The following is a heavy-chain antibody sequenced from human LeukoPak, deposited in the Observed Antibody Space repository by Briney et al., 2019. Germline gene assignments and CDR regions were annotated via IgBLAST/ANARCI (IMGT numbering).Heavy chain of an antibody. D-gene: IGHD6-19*01. CDR3: AKDISGAGYSSGWSYFDY. V-gene: IGHV3-21*01. CDR1: GFTFSSYS. J-gene: IGHJ4*02. CDR2: ISSSSSYI. Sequence: GGSLRLSCAASGFTFSSYSMNWVRQAPGKGLEWVSSISSSSSYIYYADSVKGRFTISRDNAKNSLYLQMNSLRAEDTAVYYCAKDISGAGYSSGWSYFDYWGQGTLVTVSS.